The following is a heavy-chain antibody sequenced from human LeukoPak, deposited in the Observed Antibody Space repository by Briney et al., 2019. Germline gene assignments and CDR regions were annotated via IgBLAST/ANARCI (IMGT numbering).Heavy chain of an antibody. CDR1: GFTFSSYA. Sequence: GGSLRLSCAASGFTFSSYAMSWVRQAPGKGLEWVSAISGSGGSTYYADSVKGRFTIFRDNSKNTLYLQMNSLRAEDTAVYYCAKDPMLEWLSYRDWFDPWGQGTLVTVSS. D-gene: IGHD3-3*01. CDR3: AKDPMLEWLSYRDWFDP. J-gene: IGHJ5*02. CDR2: ISGSGGST. V-gene: IGHV3-23*01.